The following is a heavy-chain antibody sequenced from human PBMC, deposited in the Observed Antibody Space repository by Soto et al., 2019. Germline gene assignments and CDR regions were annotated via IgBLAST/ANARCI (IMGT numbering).Heavy chain of an antibody. J-gene: IGHJ5*02. Sequence: LSETLSLTCSVSGGSISSISYFWGWIRQPPGKGLEWIGSIYYSGSTYYNPSLKSRVTVSVDTSKNQFSLKLSSVTAADTAVYYCARHPSDFWFDPWGQGTLVTVSS. CDR2: IYYSGST. CDR3: ARHPSDFWFDP. V-gene: IGHV4-39*01. CDR1: GGSISSISYF. D-gene: IGHD2-21*02.